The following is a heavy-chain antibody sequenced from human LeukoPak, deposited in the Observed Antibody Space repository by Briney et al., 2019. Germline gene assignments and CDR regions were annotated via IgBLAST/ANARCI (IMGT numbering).Heavy chain of an antibody. CDR1: GYTFTANY. CDR2: INPNSGAT. Sequence: ASVKVSCKTSGYTFTANYMQWVRQAPGQGLEWMGWINPNSGATKYAQKFQGRVTMTRDTSISTAYMELSKLRSDDTAVYYCARYRCKTTSGCEDTDAFDMWGQGAMVTVSS. V-gene: IGHV1-2*02. CDR3: ARYRCKTTSGCEDTDAFDM. J-gene: IGHJ3*02. D-gene: IGHD2/OR15-2a*01.